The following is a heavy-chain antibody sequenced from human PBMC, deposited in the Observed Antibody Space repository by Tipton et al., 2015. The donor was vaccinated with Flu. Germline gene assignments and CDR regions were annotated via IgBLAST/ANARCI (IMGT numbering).Heavy chain of an antibody. CDR1: GFTVRNNY. CDR2: IYSGEDT. D-gene: IGHD2-15*01. Sequence: VQPVQSGGALTQPGGSLRLSCVASGFTVRNNYMTWVRRAPGKGLEWISVIYSGEDTHYADSVKGRFTISRDNSKNTVYLLMNSLRVEDTAVYHCARDTGGYCSVSTCLPRFAYWGPGPLVTVSS. V-gene: IGHV3-53*01. CDR3: ARDTGGYCSVSTCLPRFAY. J-gene: IGHJ4*02.